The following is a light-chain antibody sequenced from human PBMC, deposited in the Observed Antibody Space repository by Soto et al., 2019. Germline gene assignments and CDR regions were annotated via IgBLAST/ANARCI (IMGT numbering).Light chain of an antibody. CDR2: GAS. CDR3: QQADTCPLT. J-gene: IGKJ4*01. CDR1: QGISRW. V-gene: IGKV1-12*01. Sequence: IQRAPCRYIVYVSVVAGSLITCRASQGISRWLAWYQQKPGKAPKLLIYGASTLQSGVPSRFSGSGSGTDFTRTAACLQPEDFATYYCQQADTCPLTFGAGTK.